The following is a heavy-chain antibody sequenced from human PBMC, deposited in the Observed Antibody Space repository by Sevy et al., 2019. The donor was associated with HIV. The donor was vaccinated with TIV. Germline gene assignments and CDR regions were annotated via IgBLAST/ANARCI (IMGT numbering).Heavy chain of an antibody. CDR1: GFTFSSYS. J-gene: IGHJ4*02. CDR3: ARGAGIFGVVIANYFDY. V-gene: IGHV3-21*01. D-gene: IGHD3-3*01. Sequence: GGSLRLSCAASGFTFSSYSMNWVRQAPGKGLEWVSSISSSSSYIYYADSVKGRFTISRDNAKNSLYLQMNSLRAEDAAVYYCARGAGIFGVVIANYFDYWGQGTLVTVSS. CDR2: ISSSSSYI.